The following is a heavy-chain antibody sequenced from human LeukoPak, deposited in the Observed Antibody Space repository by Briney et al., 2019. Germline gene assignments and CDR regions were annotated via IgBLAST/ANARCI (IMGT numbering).Heavy chain of an antibody. CDR1: GFTFSSYA. D-gene: IGHD3-10*01. Sequence: GGSLRLSCAASGFTFSSYAMSWVRQAPGKGLEWVSVISASGGRTDYADSEKGRSTISRDNSKNTLYLQMNSLRAEDKAVYYCAKSARFGAWTTDYFDYWGQGILVTVSS. V-gene: IGHV3-23*01. CDR2: ISASGGRT. J-gene: IGHJ4*02. CDR3: AKSARFGAWTTDYFDY.